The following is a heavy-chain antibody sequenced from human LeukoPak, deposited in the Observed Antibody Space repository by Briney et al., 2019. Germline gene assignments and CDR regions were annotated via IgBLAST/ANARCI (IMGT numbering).Heavy chain of an antibody. CDR3: AKDRDYYGSGSYIVSDY. CDR1: GFTFDDYA. V-gene: IGHV3-9*01. Sequence: GGSLRLSCAASGFTFDDYAMHWVRQAPGKGLEWVSGISWNSGSIGYEDSVKGRFTISRDNAKNSLYLQMNSLRAEDTALYYCAKDRDYYGSGSYIVSDYWGQGTLVTVSS. CDR2: ISWNSGSI. D-gene: IGHD3-10*01. J-gene: IGHJ4*02.